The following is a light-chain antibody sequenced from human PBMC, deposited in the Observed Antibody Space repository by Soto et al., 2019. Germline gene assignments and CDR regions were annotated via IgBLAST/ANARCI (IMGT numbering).Light chain of an antibody. Sequence: EIVMTQSPATLSVSPGERATLSCRASQSVSSNLVWYQQKLGQAPRLLIYGASTRATGIPARFSGSGSGTEFTLIISSLQSEDFAVYYCQQYNNWPRTFGQGTKVEIK. CDR2: GAS. CDR1: QSVSSN. CDR3: QQYNNWPRT. V-gene: IGKV3-15*01. J-gene: IGKJ1*01.